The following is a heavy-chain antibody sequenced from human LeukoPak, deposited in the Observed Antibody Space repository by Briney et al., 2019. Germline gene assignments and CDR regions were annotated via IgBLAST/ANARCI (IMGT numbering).Heavy chain of an antibody. CDR2: INHSGST. D-gene: IGHD2-2*01. V-gene: IGHV4-34*01. J-gene: IGHJ6*02. CDR1: GGSFSGYY. CDR3: ARGGPAAINYHYYGMDV. Sequence: SETLSLTCAVYGGSFSGYYWSWIRQPPGKGLEWIGEINHSGSTNYNPSLKSRVTISVDTSKNQFSLKLSSVTAADTAVYYCARGGPAAINYHYYGMDVWGQGTTVTVSS.